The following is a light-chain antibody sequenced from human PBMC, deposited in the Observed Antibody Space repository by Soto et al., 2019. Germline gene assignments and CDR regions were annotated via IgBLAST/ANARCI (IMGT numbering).Light chain of an antibody. Sequence: DIVMTQSPDSLSVSLGERATIKCRSSQSVLHRSNGNNYIAWYQQKPGQPPKLLIYWSSTRDSGVPDRFIGSGSGTDFTLTVSSLQAEDVAVYYWQQYQSLPFTFGPGNKVHIE. J-gene: IGKJ3*01. CDR1: QSVLHRSNGNNY. CDR3: QQYQSLPFT. V-gene: IGKV4-1*01. CDR2: WSS.